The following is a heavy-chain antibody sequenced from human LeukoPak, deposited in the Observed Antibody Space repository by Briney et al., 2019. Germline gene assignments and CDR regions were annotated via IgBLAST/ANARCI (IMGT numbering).Heavy chain of an antibody. Sequence: GGSVRLSCAASGFTFSSYAMSWVRQAPGKGLEWVSAISGSGGSTYYADSVKGRFTISRDNSKNTLYLQMNSLRAEDTAVYYCAKDYQQWLARAWDYWGQGSLVTVSS. CDR3: AKDYQQWLARAWDY. V-gene: IGHV3-23*01. J-gene: IGHJ4*02. D-gene: IGHD6-19*01. CDR1: GFTFSSYA. CDR2: ISGSGGST.